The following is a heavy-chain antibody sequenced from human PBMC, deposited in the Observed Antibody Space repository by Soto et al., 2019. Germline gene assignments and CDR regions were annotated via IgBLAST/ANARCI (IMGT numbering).Heavy chain of an antibody. Sequence: SVNVSCKASGGTFSSYAISWVRQAPGQGLEWMGGIIPIFGTANYAQKFQGRVTITADESTSTAHMELSSLRSEDTAVYYCASSNVSCSSTSCDVMDVWGQATTLTFSS. V-gene: IGHV1-69*13. CDR3: ASSNVSCSSTSCDVMDV. D-gene: IGHD2-2*01. J-gene: IGHJ6*02. CDR2: IIPIFGTA. CDR1: GGTFSSYA.